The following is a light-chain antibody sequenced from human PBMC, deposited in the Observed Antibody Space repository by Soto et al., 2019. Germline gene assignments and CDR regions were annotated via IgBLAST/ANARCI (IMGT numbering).Light chain of an antibody. CDR2: AGS. J-gene: IGLJ1*01. CDR3: CSYAGSSNSLYV. V-gene: IGLV2-23*01. Sequence: SVLNHPVSVSVAPGRSSSISCTGTSRDGGSDNLVSWYQQPPGNALNLMMYAGSKRPSGLSNRCSGSKSGTTAPLTISGLQAEAEADYYCCSYAGSSNSLYVSATGTQVPLL. CDR1: SRDGGSDNL.